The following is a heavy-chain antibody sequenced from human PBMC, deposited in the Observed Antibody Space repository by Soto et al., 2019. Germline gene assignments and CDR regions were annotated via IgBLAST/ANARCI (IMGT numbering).Heavy chain of an antibody. CDR3: AHSVVAGLGYYFDY. CDR1: GFSLSSTRVA. V-gene: IGHV2-5*02. Sequence: QITLKESGPTLVKPTQTLTLTCTFSGFSLSSTRVAVGWIRQPPGKALEWLALIYWDDDKRYSPFLKSRPTITKYTSKNQVVLTMTNMDPVDTATYYCAHSVVAGLGYYFDYWGQGTLVTVSS. D-gene: IGHD6-19*01. J-gene: IGHJ4*02. CDR2: IYWDDDK.